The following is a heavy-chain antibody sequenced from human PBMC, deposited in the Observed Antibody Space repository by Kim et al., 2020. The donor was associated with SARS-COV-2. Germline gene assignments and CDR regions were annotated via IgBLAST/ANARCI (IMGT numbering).Heavy chain of an antibody. Sequence: GGSLRLSCAASGFTFSDYTIHWVRQAPGKGLEWLSYISSGGTTKYYADSVKGRFTISRDNPKNSLYVEMSSLTADDTAVYYCAKEQKGSGRYSFWGEG. V-gene: IGHV3-48*01. D-gene: IGHD1-26*01. CDR2: ISSGGTTK. J-gene: IGHJ4*02. CDR3: AKEQKGSGRYSF. CDR1: GFTFSDYT.